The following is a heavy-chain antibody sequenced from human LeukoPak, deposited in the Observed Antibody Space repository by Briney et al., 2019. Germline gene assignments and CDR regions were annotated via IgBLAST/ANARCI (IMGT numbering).Heavy chain of an antibody. J-gene: IGHJ3*02. D-gene: IGHD3-10*01. CDR3: ARDRGFGELSRDAFDM. CDR2: ISWNSGSI. V-gene: IGHV3-9*01. Sequence: GGSLRLSCAASGFTFDDYAMHWVRQAPGKGLEWVSGISWNSGSIGYADSVKGRFAISRDNSKNTLYLQMNSLRAEDTAVYYCARDRGFGELSRDAFDMWGQGTMVTVSS. CDR1: GFTFDDYA.